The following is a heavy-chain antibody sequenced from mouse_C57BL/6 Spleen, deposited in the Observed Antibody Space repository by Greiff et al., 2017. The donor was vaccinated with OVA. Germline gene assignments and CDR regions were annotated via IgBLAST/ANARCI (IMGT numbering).Heavy chain of an antibody. CDR1: GFSLTSYG. Sequence: VKLMESGPGLVQPSQSLSITCTVSGFSLTSYGVHWVRQSPGKGLEWLGVIWSGGSTDYNAAFISRLSISKDNSKSQVFFKMNSLQADDTAIYYCARGSYGSSYVGYFDYWGQGTTLTVSS. D-gene: IGHD1-1*01. CDR3: ARGSYGSSYVGYFDY. V-gene: IGHV2-2*01. CDR2: IWSGGST. J-gene: IGHJ2*01.